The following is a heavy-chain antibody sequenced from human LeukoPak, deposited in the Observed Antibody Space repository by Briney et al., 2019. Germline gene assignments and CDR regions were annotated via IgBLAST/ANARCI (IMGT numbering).Heavy chain of an antibody. CDR3: ARGGYYDFWSGYYPLYYFDY. Sequence: GASVKVSCKASGYTFTGYYMHWVRQAPGQGLEWMGRINPNSGGTNYAQKFQGRVTMTRDTSISTAYMELSRLRSDDTAVYYCARGGYYDFWSGYYPLYYFDYWGQGTLVTVSS. CDR1: GYTFTGYY. D-gene: IGHD3-3*01. J-gene: IGHJ4*02. CDR2: INPNSGGT. V-gene: IGHV1-2*06.